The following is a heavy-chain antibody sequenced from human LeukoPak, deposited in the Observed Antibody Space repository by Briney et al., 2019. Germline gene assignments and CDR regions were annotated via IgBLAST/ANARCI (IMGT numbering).Heavy chain of an antibody. CDR1: GGSIITSSYY. J-gene: IGHJ5*02. D-gene: IGHD6-6*01. CDR3: ARHSSSSSGNNWFDP. CDR2: IYYSGST. V-gene: IGHV4-39*01. Sequence: SETLSLTCTVSGGSIITSSYYWGWIRQPPAKGLEWIGSIYYSGSTYYNPSLKSRVTISVDTSKNQFSLKLSSVTAADTAVHYCARHSSSSSGNNWFDPWGQGTLVTVSS.